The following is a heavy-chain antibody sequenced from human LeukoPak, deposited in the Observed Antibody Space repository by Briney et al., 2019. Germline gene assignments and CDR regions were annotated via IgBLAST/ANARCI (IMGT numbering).Heavy chain of an antibody. Sequence: PGRSLRLSCAASGFTFSSYGMHWVRQAPGKGLEWVAVISYDGSNKYYVDSVKGRFTISRDNSKNTLYLQMNSLRAEDTAVYYCAKDMIVPAAKIYYYYGMDVWGQGTTVTVSS. V-gene: IGHV3-30*18. CDR2: ISYDGSNK. J-gene: IGHJ6*02. CDR1: GFTFSSYG. CDR3: AKDMIVPAAKIYYYYGMDV. D-gene: IGHD2-2*01.